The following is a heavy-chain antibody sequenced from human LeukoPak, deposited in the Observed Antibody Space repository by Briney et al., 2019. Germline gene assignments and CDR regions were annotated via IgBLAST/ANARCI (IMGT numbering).Heavy chain of an antibody. D-gene: IGHD2-15*01. CDR2: ISGSGGST. V-gene: IGHV3-23*01. Sequence: PGGSLGLSCAASGFTFSSYAMSWVRQAPGKGLEWVSAISGSGGSTYYADSVKGRFTISRDNSKNTLYLQMNSLRAEDTAVYYCAKIFGYCSGGSCYYSFFDYWGQGTLVTVSS. CDR1: GFTFSSYA. J-gene: IGHJ4*02. CDR3: AKIFGYCSGGSCYYSFFDY.